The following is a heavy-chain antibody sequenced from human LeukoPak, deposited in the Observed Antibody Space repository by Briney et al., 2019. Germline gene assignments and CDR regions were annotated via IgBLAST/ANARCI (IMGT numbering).Heavy chain of an antibody. Sequence: AGTLRLSCAASGFTFSSYWWHWVRQAPGKGLVWVSRINSDGSTTSYADSVKGRFTISRDNAKNTLYLQMNGLRAEDTAVYYCARAYYYGSVSYYNSPVDYGGEGTLVTASS. CDR1: GFTFSSYW. J-gene: IGHJ4*02. CDR3: ARAYYYGSVSYYNSPVDY. D-gene: IGHD3-10*01. V-gene: IGHV3-74*01. CDR2: INSDGSTT.